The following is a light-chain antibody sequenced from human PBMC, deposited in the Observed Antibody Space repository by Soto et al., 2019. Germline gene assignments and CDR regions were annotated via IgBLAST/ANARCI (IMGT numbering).Light chain of an antibody. J-gene: IGKJ1*01. Sequence: EFVLTQSPGTLSLSPGERATLSCRASQTVRNNYLAWYQQKPGQAPRLLIYGASNRATGIPDRFSGSGSGTDFTLTISRLEPEDFAVYYCQQYGSSGTFAQGTKVDI. V-gene: IGKV3-20*01. CDR1: QTVRNNY. CDR3: QQYGSSGT. CDR2: GAS.